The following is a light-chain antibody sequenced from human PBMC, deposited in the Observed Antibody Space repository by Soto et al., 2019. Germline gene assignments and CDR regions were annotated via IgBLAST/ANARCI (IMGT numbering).Light chain of an antibody. V-gene: IGLV2-14*01. J-gene: IGLJ2*01. CDR2: DVS. CDR3: RSYTSSSTLGHVV. Sequence: QSALTQPASVSGSPGQSITISCTGTSSDVGGYNYVSWYQQHPGKAPKLMIYDVSNRPSGVSNRFSGSKSGNTASLTISGLQAEDEADYYCRSYTSSSTLGHVVFGGGTKLTVL. CDR1: SSDVGGYNY.